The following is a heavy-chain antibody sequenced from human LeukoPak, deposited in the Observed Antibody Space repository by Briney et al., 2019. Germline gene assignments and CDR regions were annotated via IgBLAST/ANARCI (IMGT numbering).Heavy chain of an antibody. D-gene: IGHD3-3*01. Sequence: PSETLSLTCTVSGGSVSSGSYYWSWIRQPPGKGLEWIGYIYYSGSTNYNPSLKSRVTISVDTSKNQFSLKLSSVTAADTAAYYCARVWSGYYTRKEFDYWGQGTLVTVSS. CDR1: GGSVSSGSYY. CDR2: IYYSGST. J-gene: IGHJ4*02. CDR3: ARVWSGYYTRKEFDY. V-gene: IGHV4-61*01.